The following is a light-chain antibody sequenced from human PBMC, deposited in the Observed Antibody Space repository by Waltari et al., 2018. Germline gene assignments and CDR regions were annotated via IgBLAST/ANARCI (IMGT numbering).Light chain of an antibody. CDR1: RDISSW. V-gene: IGKV1-12*01. Sequence: DIQMTQSPSSVSASVGDRVTITCRASRDISSWLAWYQQKPGTAPKLLIYAVSSVQSRVPSRFSGSGSGTYFTLTISSLQPEDFAIYYCQQGHGLPLTFGGETKVEIK. CDR3: QQGHGLPLT. J-gene: IGKJ4*01. CDR2: AVS.